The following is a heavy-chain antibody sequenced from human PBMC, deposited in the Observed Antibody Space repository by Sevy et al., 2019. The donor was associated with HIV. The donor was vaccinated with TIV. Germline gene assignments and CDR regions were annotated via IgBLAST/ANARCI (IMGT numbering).Heavy chain of an antibody. CDR1: RFIFSSYA. CDR2: ISNSGGST. Sequence: GGSLRLSCAASRFIFSSYAMSWVRQAPGKGLEWVSSISNSGGSTYYADSVRGRFTISRDNSKNTLYLQMNSLRAEDTAVYYCTKDRGIIAAGFDYWGHGTLVTVSS. V-gene: IGHV3-23*01. CDR3: TKDRGIIAAGFDY. D-gene: IGHD6-13*01. J-gene: IGHJ4*01.